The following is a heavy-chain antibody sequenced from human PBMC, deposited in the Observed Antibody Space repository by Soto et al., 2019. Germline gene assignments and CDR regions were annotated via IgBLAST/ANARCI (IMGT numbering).Heavy chain of an antibody. D-gene: IGHD3-3*01. J-gene: IGHJ6*02. CDR2: ISGSGGST. Sequence: PGGSLRLSCAASGFTFSSYAMSWVRQAPGKGLEWVSAISGSGGSTYYAESVKGRFTISRDNSKNTLYLQMNSLRAEDTAVYYCAKGLELRPRGGMDVWGQGTTVTVSS. V-gene: IGHV3-23*01. CDR1: GFTFSSYA. CDR3: AKGLELRPRGGMDV.